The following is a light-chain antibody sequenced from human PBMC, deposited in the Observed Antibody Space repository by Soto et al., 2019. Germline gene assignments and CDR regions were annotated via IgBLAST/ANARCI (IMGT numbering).Light chain of an antibody. V-gene: IGKV1-33*01. Sequence: DIQMTQSPLYLSASIGDRVTITCQASHDIGNYLNWYQQKPGKAPNLVIYGAFNLETWVPSRFSGGGSGTDFTFTISSLRPEDIATYYCQHSDHLPLFGPGTKVDFK. CDR1: HDIGNY. J-gene: IGKJ3*01. CDR3: QHSDHLPL. CDR2: GAF.